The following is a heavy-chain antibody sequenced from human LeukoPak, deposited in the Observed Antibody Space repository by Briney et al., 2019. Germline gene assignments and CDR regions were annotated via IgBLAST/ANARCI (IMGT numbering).Heavy chain of an antibody. CDR3: ARRNGQDIVATFRRRYYFDY. Sequence: SETLSLTCAVYGGSFSGYYWSWIRQPPGKWLEWIGEINHSGSTNYNPSPKSRVTISINTSKNQFSLKLSSVTAADTAVYYCARRNGQDIVATFRRRYYFDYWGQGTLVTVSS. J-gene: IGHJ4*02. CDR1: GGSFSGYY. D-gene: IGHD5-12*01. CDR2: INHSGST. V-gene: IGHV4-34*01.